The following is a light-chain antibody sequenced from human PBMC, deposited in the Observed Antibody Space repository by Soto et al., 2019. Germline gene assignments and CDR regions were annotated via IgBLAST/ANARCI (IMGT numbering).Light chain of an antibody. CDR3: QTWGTGVVV. J-gene: IGLJ2*01. CDR1: SGHSSYA. Sequence: QLVLTQSPSASASRGASVKITCTLSSGHSSYAIAWHQQQPEKGPRYLMKLNSDGSHSKGDGIPDRFSGSSSGAERYLTISSLQSEDESDYYCQTWGTGVVVFGGGTKLTVL. CDR2: LNSDGSH. V-gene: IGLV4-69*01.